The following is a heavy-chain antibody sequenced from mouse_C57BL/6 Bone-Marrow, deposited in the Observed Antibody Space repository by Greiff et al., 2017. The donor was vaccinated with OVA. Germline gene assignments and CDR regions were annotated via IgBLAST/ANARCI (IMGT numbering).Heavy chain of an antibody. J-gene: IGHJ3*01. Sequence: EVKLVESGGDLVKPGGSLKLSCAASGFTFSSYGMSWVRQTPDKRLEWVATISSGGSYTYYPDCVKGRFTISRDNSKNTLYLQMNSVKSEDTAMYYCASSGSSYGFAYWGQGTLVTVSA. CDR2: ISSGGSYT. V-gene: IGHV5-6*01. CDR1: GFTFSSYG. D-gene: IGHD1-1*01. CDR3: ASSGSSYGFAY.